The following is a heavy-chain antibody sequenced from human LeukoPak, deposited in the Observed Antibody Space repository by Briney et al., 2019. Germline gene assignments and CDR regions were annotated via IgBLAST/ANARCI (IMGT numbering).Heavy chain of an antibody. D-gene: IGHD5-18*01. J-gene: IGHJ4*02. Sequence: SVKVSCRATGGTFSSYAISWVRQAPGQGLEWIGRIIPIFGIANYAQKFQGRVTITADKSTSTAYMELSSLRSEDTAVYYCASWEDTAMDGDYWGQGTLVTVSS. V-gene: IGHV1-69*04. CDR2: IIPIFGIA. CDR3: ASWEDTAMDGDY. CDR1: GGTFSSYA.